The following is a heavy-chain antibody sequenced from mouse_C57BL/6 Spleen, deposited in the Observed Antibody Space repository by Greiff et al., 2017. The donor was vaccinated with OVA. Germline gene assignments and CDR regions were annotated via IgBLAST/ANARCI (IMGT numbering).Heavy chain of an antibody. J-gene: IGHJ1*03. CDR2: IWGDGGT. CDR1: GFSLTSYG. Sequence: VKLMESGPGLVAPSQSLSITCTVSGFSLTSYGVSWVRQPPGKGLEWLGVIWGDGGTNYHSALITRLSIRTDNSKSQVFLKLNSRQTDDAAAYYCAHYYGSSYWYFDDWGKGTTVTVSS. CDR3: AHYYGSSYWYFDD. D-gene: IGHD1-1*01. V-gene: IGHV2-3*01.